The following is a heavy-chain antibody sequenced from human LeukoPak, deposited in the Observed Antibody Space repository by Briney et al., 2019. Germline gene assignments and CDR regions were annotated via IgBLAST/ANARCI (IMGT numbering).Heavy chain of an antibody. Sequence: TLSLTCTVSGGSISSGGYSWSWIRQPPGKGLECLGNIYQSGSNYYNPSLKSRVTISPDRSKNQFSLKLSSVTAADTAVYYCARGGRYFGWPYFDYWGQGTLVTVSS. D-gene: IGHD3-9*01. J-gene: IGHJ4*02. V-gene: IGHV4-30-2*01. CDR2: IYQSGSN. CDR1: GGSISSGGYS. CDR3: ARGGRYFGWPYFDY.